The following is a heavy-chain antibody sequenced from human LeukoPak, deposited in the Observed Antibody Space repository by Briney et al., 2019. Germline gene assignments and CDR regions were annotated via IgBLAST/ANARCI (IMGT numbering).Heavy chain of an antibody. V-gene: IGHV1-46*01. Sequence: GASVKVSCKASGYTFTSYYMHWVRQAPGQGLEWMGIINPSGGSTSYAQKFQGRVTMTRDTSTSTVYMELSSLRSEDTAVYYSASQPYYDFWSGFAPPTAPDAFDIWGQGTMVTVSS. CDR2: INPSGGST. CDR1: GYTFTSYY. D-gene: IGHD3-3*01. CDR3: ASQPYYDFWSGFAPPTAPDAFDI. J-gene: IGHJ3*02.